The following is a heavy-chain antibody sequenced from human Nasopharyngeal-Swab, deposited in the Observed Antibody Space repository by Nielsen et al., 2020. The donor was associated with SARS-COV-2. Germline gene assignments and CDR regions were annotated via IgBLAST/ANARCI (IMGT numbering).Heavy chain of an antibody. V-gene: IGHV3-11*05. Sequence: GESLNISCASSGFTFSDYYMSWIRQAPGKGLEWVSYISSSSSYTNYADSVKGRFTISRDNAKNSLYLQMNSLRAEDTAVYYCARDGSLSSPIDYWGQGTLVTVSS. CDR3: ARDGSLSSPIDY. J-gene: IGHJ4*02. D-gene: IGHD6-13*01. CDR1: GFTFSDYY. CDR2: ISSSSSYT.